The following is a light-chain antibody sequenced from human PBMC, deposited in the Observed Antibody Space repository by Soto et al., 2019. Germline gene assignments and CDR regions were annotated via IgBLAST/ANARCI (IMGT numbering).Light chain of an antibody. CDR1: QSISSW. Sequence: DIQMTQSPSTLSASVGDRVTITCRASQSISSWLAWYQLKPGKAPKLLIYKASTLESGVPSRFSGSGSETEFTLTISSLQPDDSATYYCQPYNSYSRTFGQGTKVEIK. V-gene: IGKV1-5*03. J-gene: IGKJ1*01. CDR2: KAS. CDR3: QPYNSYSRT.